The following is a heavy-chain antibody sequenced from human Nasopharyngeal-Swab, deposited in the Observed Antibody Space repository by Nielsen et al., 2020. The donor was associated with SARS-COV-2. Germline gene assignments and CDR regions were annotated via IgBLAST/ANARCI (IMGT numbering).Heavy chain of an antibody. J-gene: IGHJ4*02. CDR2: ISGSGGST. Sequence: GGSLRLSCAASGFTFSSYAMSWVRQAPGKGLEWVSAISGSGGSTYYADSVKGRFTISRDNSKNPLYLQMNSLRAEDTAVYYCAKVADIVVVVAAPNFDYWGQGTLVTVSS. V-gene: IGHV3-23*01. CDR1: GFTFSSYA. CDR3: AKVADIVVVVAAPNFDY. D-gene: IGHD2-15*01.